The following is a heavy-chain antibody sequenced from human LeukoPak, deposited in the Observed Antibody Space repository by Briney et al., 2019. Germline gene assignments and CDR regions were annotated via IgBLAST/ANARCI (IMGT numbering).Heavy chain of an antibody. CDR1: GYSFSSNW. V-gene: IGHV5-51*01. D-gene: IGHD2-15*01. CDR2: IYPGDSDT. J-gene: IGHJ4*02. Sequence: GDSLRISCKGSGYSFSSNWIGWVRQMPGKGLGWMGIIYPGDSDTRYSPSFQGQVTISADKSISTAYLQWSSLKASDTAMYYCARSSSRWYAIDYWGQGTLVTVSS. CDR3: ARSSSRWYAIDY.